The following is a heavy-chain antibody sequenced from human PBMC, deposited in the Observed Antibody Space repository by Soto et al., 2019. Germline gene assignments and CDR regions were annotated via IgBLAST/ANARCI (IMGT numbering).Heavy chain of an antibody. Sequence: QITLKESGPTLVKPTQTLTLTCTFSGFSLSTSGVGVGWIRQPPGKALEWLALIYWDDDKRYSPSLKSRLTITKDTSKNQVVLTMTNIDPVDTATYYCAHRQPYYDFWSGYPHDAFDIWGQGTMVTVSS. D-gene: IGHD3-3*01. J-gene: IGHJ3*02. V-gene: IGHV2-5*02. CDR2: IYWDDDK. CDR1: GFSLSTSGVG. CDR3: AHRQPYYDFWSGYPHDAFDI.